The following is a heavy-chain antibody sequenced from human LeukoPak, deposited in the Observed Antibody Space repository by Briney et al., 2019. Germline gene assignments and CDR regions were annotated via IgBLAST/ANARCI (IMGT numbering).Heavy chain of an antibody. CDR3: ARGSLVHYYGSGSYRIRAGFDS. Sequence: GGSLRLSCAASGFTFSNYEMNWVRQAPGKGLEWVSFISRSGATIYYTDSVKGRFTISRDNAKNSLYLQMNSLRAEDTAVYYCARGSLVHYYGSGSYRIRAGFDSWGQGTLVTVSS. D-gene: IGHD3-10*01. V-gene: IGHV3-48*03. CDR2: ISRSGATI. J-gene: IGHJ4*02. CDR1: GFTFSNYE.